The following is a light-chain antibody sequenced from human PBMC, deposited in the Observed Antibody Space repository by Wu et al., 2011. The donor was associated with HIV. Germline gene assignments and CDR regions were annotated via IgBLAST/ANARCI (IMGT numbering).Light chain of an antibody. Sequence: EIVLTQSPATLSLSPGERATLSCRASQSVGNTLVWYQQKPGQAPRLLIYGTSNRAIGTPARFSGRGSGTDFTLTISSLEPEDFAVYYCQQRATWPLTFGQGTRLEIK. V-gene: IGKV3-11*01. J-gene: IGKJ5*01. CDR3: QQRATWPLT. CDR2: GTS. CDR1: QSVGNT.